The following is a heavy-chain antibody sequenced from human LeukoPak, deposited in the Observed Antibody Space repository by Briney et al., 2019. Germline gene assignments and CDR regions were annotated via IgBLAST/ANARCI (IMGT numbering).Heavy chain of an antibody. Sequence: GGSLRLSCDCSGFTLSNYDMTWVRQAPGKGLEWVSSISASGGSTYYVDSVKGRFTISRDNSNKMVYLQMNNLRVEDTALYYCAKRAQGLGSPFHYWGQGTLVTVSS. CDR2: ISASGGST. V-gene: IGHV3-23*01. CDR3: AKRAQGLGSPFHY. CDR1: GFTLSNYD. D-gene: IGHD3-10*01. J-gene: IGHJ4*02.